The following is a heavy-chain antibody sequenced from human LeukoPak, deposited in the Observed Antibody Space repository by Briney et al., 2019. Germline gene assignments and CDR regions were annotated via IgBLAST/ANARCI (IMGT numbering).Heavy chain of an antibody. D-gene: IGHD3-22*01. Sequence: ASXKVSCKASGCTFTSYYMHWVRQAPGQGLEWMGIINPSGGSTSYAQKFQGRVTMTRDTSTSTVYMELSSLRSEDTAVYYCARRITMNRDAFDIWGQGTMVTVSS. V-gene: IGHV1-46*03. J-gene: IGHJ3*02. CDR2: INPSGGST. CDR3: ARRITMNRDAFDI. CDR1: GCTFTSYY.